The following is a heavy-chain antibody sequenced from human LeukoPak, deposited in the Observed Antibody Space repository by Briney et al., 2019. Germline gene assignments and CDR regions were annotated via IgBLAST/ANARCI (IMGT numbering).Heavy chain of an antibody. Sequence: GGSLRLSCAASGFTFSSYWMSWVRQAPGKGLEWVANIKQDGSEKYYVDSVKGRFTSSRDNAKNSLYLQMNSLRAEDTAVYYCARDYTAWFRIIGYNWFDPWGQGTLVTVSS. CDR1: GFTFSSYW. J-gene: IGHJ5*02. V-gene: IGHV3-7*01. D-gene: IGHD3-16*01. CDR2: IKQDGSEK. CDR3: ARDYTAWFRIIGYNWFDP.